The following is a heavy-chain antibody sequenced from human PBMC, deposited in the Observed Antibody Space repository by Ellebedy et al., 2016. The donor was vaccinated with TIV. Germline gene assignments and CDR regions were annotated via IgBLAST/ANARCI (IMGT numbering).Heavy chain of an antibody. CDR3: AKGTSSGFNYDRVGFEY. CDR1: GFTFSNFA. J-gene: IGHJ4*02. CDR2: MSAGGDNT. V-gene: IGHV3-23*01. D-gene: IGHD3-16*01. Sequence: GGSLRLSCAASGFTFSNFAMHWVRQAPGKGLEWLSVMSAGGDNTYHADSVKGRFTISRDNAKNTLYLQMHRLRPEDTAVYYCAKGTSSGFNYDRVGFEYWGQGTLVTVSS.